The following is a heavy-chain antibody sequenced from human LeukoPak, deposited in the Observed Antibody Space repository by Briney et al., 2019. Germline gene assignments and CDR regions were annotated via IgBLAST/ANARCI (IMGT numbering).Heavy chain of an antibody. J-gene: IGHJ4*02. CDR1: GFTFSSHA. CDR2: ISRSGGST. D-gene: IGHD1-1*01. Sequence: GGSLRLSCAASGFTFSSHAMSWVRQAPGRGLEWVSSISRSGGSTYYADSVKGRFTISRDDSKNTLFLQMNSLRADDTAIYYCAKGHWLDYWGQGTLVTVSS. V-gene: IGHV3-23*01. CDR3: AKGHWLDY.